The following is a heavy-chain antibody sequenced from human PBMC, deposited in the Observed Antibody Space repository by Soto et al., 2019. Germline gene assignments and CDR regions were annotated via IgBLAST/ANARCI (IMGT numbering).Heavy chain of an antibody. CDR3: SKDTYYYDSTGYYVFDY. V-gene: IGHV3-30*18. D-gene: IGHD3-22*01. J-gene: IGHJ4*02. CDR2: ISYDGSNT. Sequence: PGGSLRLSCAASGFTFSSYGIHWVRQAPGKGLEWVAHISYDGSNTNYAETVKGQYTIYRDNSKNTLDLQMNSLRAEDTAVYYCSKDTYYYDSTGYYVFDYWGQGTLVTVSS. CDR1: GFTFSSYG.